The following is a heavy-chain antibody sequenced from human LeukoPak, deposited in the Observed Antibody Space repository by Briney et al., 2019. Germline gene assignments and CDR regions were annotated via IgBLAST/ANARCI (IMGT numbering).Heavy chain of an antibody. Sequence: ASVKVSCKASGYTFTGYYMHWVRQALGQGLEWMGWINPNSGGTNYAQKFQGRVTMTRDTSISTAYMELSRLRSDDTAVYYCARESSGWLPYYYYYGMDVWGQGTTVTVSS. V-gene: IGHV1-2*02. D-gene: IGHD6-19*01. CDR2: INPNSGGT. J-gene: IGHJ6*02. CDR1: GYTFTGYY. CDR3: ARESSGWLPYYYYYGMDV.